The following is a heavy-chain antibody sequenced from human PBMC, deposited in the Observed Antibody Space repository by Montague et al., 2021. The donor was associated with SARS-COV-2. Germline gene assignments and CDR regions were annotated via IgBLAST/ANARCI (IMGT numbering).Heavy chain of an antibody. CDR2: IYSSGST. CDR1: GASMSGSY. V-gene: IGHV4-59*01. Sequence: SETLSLTCTVSGASMSGSYWGWVRQPPGKGPEWIGNIYSSGSTHYNPSLKSRVTISVDTSTSQFSLRLTSVTAADTAVYYCVREGRSSAYAMDYWGQGTLVTVSS. CDR3: VREGRSSAYAMDY. D-gene: IGHD3-22*01. J-gene: IGHJ4*02.